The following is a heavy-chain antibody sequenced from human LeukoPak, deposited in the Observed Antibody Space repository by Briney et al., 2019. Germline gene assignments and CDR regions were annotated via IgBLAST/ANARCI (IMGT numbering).Heavy chain of an antibody. CDR3: ARGSYDSSGYFIRTEHYYFDY. J-gene: IGHJ4*02. Sequence: GESLTLSCAASGFTFSSYAMSWVRQAPGEGLEWVSAICDSGASTYYAVPVKRRFAISRDNSKNPLYLQMNSLRAEDTAVYYCARGSYDSSGYFIRTEHYYFDYWGQGTLVTVSS. D-gene: IGHD3-22*01. CDR1: GFTFSSYA. CDR2: ICDSGAST. V-gene: IGHV3-23*01.